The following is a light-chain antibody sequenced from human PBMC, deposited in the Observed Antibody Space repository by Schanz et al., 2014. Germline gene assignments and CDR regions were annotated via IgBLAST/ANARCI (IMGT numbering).Light chain of an antibody. Sequence: QSALTQPRSVSGSPGQSVTISCTGTSSDVGTYNYVSWYQQHPGKAPKVMIYDVRKRPSGVPDRFSGSKSGNTASLTISGLQAEDEADYYCSSYAGSNNLVFGGGTKLTVL. CDR2: DVR. V-gene: IGLV2-11*01. J-gene: IGLJ3*02. CDR3: SSYAGSNNLV. CDR1: SSDVGTYNY.